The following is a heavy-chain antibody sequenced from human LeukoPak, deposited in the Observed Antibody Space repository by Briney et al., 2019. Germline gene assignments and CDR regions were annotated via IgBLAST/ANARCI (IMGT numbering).Heavy chain of an antibody. D-gene: IGHD6-19*01. J-gene: IGHJ4*02. CDR2: IYYSGST. CDR3: ARTIGPTLAGGPSDY. Sequence: SETLSLTCTVSGGSISSSSYYWGWIRQPPGKGLEWIGSIYYSGSTYYNPPLKSRVTISVDTSKNQFSLKLSSVTAADTAVYYCARTIGPTLAGGPSDYWGQGTLVTVSS. V-gene: IGHV4-39*01. CDR1: GGSISSSSYY.